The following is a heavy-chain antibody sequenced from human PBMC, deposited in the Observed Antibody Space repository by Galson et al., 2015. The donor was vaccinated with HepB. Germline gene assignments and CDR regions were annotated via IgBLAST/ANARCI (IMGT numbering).Heavy chain of an antibody. CDR3: ARAPDDYDGARPFDY. V-gene: IGHV1-69*13. Sequence: SVKVSCKASGGTFSSYAISWVRQAPGQGLEWMGGIIPIFGTANYAQKFQGRVTITADESTSTAYMELSSLRSEDTAVYYCARAPDDYDGARPFDYWGQGTLVTVSS. CDR2: IIPIFGTA. D-gene: IGHD4-23*01. CDR1: GGTFSSYA. J-gene: IGHJ4*02.